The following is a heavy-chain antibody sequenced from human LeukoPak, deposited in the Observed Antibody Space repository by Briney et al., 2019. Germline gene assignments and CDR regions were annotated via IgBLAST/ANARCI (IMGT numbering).Heavy chain of an antibody. Sequence: GGSLRLSCTASGFTFGDYAMSWVRQAPGKGLEWVGFIRSKAYGGTADYAASVKGRFTISRDDSKSITYLQMNSLKTEDTAVYYCTGHTYPSYGVSAAGNWGQGTLVTVSS. CDR1: GFTFGDYA. V-gene: IGHV3-49*04. CDR3: TGHTYPSYGVSAAGN. D-gene: IGHD6-13*01. CDR2: IRSKAYGGTA. J-gene: IGHJ4*02.